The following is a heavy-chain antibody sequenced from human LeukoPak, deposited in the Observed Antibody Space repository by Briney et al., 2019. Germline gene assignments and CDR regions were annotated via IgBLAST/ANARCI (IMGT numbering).Heavy chain of an antibody. Sequence: PGGSLRLSCAASGFTFSSYAMHWVRQAPGKGLEWVAVISYDGSNKYYADSVKGRFTISRDNSKNTLYLQMNSLRAEDTAVYYCARDDPGASSGDDYWGQGPLVTVSS. CDR3: ARDDPGASSGDDY. J-gene: IGHJ4*02. CDR1: GFTFSSYA. D-gene: IGHD3-22*01. V-gene: IGHV3-30-3*01. CDR2: ISYDGSNK.